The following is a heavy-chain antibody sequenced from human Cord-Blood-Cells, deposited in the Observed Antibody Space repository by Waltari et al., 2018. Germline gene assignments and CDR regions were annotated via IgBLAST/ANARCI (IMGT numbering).Heavy chain of an antibody. J-gene: IGHJ4*02. D-gene: IGHD6-13*01. CDR2: INHSGST. Sequence: QVQLQQWGAGLLKPSETLFLTCAVHGGSFSGYYWSWIRQPPGKGLEWIGEINHSGSTNYNPTLKSRVTIAVDASKNQFSLKVSSVTAADTALYYCARRDLSSSWYVGYWGQGALVTVSS. CDR3: ARRDLSSSWYVGY. CDR1: GGSFSGYY. V-gene: IGHV4-34*01.